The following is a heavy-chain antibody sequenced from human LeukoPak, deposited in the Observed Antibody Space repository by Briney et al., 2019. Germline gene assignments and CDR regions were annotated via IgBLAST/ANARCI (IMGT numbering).Heavy chain of an antibody. CDR1: GYTFSTYA. CDR3: ARDRRELLGDY. J-gene: IGHJ4*02. V-gene: IGHV1-3*01. CDR2: ITAGTGNT. D-gene: IGHD1-26*01. Sequence: ASVKVSCKASGYTFSTYAIHWVRQAPGQRLEWMGWITAGTGNTKYSQKFQGRVTISRDTSASTAYMELSSLTSEDTAVYYCARDRRELLGDYWGQGTLVTVSS.